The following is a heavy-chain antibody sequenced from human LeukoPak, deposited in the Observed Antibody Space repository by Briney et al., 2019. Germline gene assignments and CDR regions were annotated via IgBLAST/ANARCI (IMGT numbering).Heavy chain of an antibody. CDR2: ISSSGSTI. CDR3: ARRSQTQIQLWLGQNGMDV. V-gene: IGHV3-11*01. CDR1: GSTFSDYY. D-gene: IGHD5-18*01. Sequence: GGSLRLSCAASGSTFSDYYMSWIRQAPGKGLEWVSYISSSGSTIYYADSVKGRFTISRDNAKNSLYLQMNSLRAEDTAVYYCARRSQTQIQLWLGQNGMDVWGQGTTVTVSS. J-gene: IGHJ6*02.